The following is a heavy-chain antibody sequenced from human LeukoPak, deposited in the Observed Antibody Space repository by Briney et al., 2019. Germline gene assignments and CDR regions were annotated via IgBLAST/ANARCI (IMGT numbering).Heavy chain of an antibody. Sequence: ASVTVSCKASGYTFTSYDIIWVRQASGQGLEWMGWMNPNSGHTGYAQKVQGRVTMTRTTSISTAYMELTSLTSEDSAVYYCARSVVGVRKRNDYWGQGTLVTVSS. CDR3: ARSVVGVRKRNDY. CDR2: MNPNSGHT. D-gene: IGHD3-16*01. V-gene: IGHV1-8*01. CDR1: GYTFTSYD. J-gene: IGHJ4*02.